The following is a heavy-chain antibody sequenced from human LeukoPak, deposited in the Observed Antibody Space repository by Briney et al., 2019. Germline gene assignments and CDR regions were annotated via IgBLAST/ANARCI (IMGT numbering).Heavy chain of an antibody. CDR3: AKAVGSSGYFSRDAFDI. D-gene: IGHD3-22*01. CDR1: GFTFSDYY. V-gene: IGHV3-11*05. J-gene: IGHJ3*02. Sequence: GGSLRLSCAASGFTFSDYYMSWIRQAPGKGLEWVSYISSSSSYTNYADSVKGRFTISRDNAKSSLYLQMNSLRAEDTAIYYCAKAVGSSGYFSRDAFDIWGQGTMVTVPS. CDR2: ISSSSSYT.